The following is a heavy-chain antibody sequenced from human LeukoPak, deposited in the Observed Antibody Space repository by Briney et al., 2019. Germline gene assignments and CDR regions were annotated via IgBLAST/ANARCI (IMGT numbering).Heavy chain of an antibody. J-gene: IGHJ4*02. CDR3: ARGPCSCTSCYSAY. CDR2: IHNSGRT. Sequence: SETLSLTCSVSGGSVSSYYWSWIRQSPGKGLEWIGYIHNSGRTNYNPSLKSRVTGFVDTSKNQFSLRLSSVTAADTAVYYCARGPCSCTSCYSAYWGQGTLVTVSS. D-gene: IGHD2-2*01. V-gene: IGHV4-4*08. CDR1: GGSVSSYY.